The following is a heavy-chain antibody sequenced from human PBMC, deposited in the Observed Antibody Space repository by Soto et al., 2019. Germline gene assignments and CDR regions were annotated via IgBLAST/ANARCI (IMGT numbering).Heavy chain of an antibody. V-gene: IGHV1-18*01. Sequence: GASVKVSCKASGYTFTSYGISRVRQAPGQGLEWTGWISTYNGNTNYAQKLQGRVTMTTDTSTSTAYMELRSLRSDDTAVYYCARDSPIAATLYYYYAMDVWGQGTTVTVSS. J-gene: IGHJ6*02. CDR3: ARDSPIAATLYYYYAMDV. CDR2: ISTYNGNT. CDR1: GYTFTSYG. D-gene: IGHD6-13*01.